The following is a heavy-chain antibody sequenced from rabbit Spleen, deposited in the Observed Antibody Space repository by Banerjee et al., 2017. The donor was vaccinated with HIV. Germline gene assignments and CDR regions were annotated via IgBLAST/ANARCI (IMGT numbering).Heavy chain of an antibody. Sequence: QSLEESGGDLVKPGASLTLTCIASGFSFSGNSYMSWVRQAPGKGLEWIACIDTGGSDSTDSAYGARGRCPISKTTSTTMTVQMPRLRVTDADTSFCVRDSGSSVASDGMDLWGPGTLVTVS. CDR1: GFSFSGNSY. CDR3: VRDSGSSVASDGMDL. CDR2: IDTGGSDST. J-gene: IGHJ6*01. V-gene: IGHV1S40*01. D-gene: IGHD8-1*01.